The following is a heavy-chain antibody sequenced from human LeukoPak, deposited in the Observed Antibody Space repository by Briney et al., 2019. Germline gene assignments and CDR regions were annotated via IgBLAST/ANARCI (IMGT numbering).Heavy chain of an antibody. CDR3: ARRDGYNLPADY. D-gene: IGHD5-24*01. CDR1: GFTLGDYA. CDR2: ISSSSSYI. Sequence: GGSLRLSCAASGFTLGDYAMHWVRQAPGKGLEWVSSISSSSSYIYYADSVKGRFTISRDNAKNSLYLQMNSLRAEDTAVYYCARRDGYNLPADYWGQGTLVTVSS. J-gene: IGHJ4*02. V-gene: IGHV3-21*01.